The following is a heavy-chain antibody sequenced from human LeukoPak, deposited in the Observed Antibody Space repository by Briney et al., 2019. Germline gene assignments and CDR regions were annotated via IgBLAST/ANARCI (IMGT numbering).Heavy chain of an antibody. D-gene: IGHD3-3*01. V-gene: IGHV1-18*01. J-gene: IGHJ6*04. Sequence: ASVKVSCKASGYTFTSYGISWVRQAPGQGLEWMGWISAYNGNTNYAQKLQGRVTITTDTSTSTAYMELRSLRSDDTAVYYCARDVLLNSRTKWHSRLGVVTMDVWGKGTTVPVSS. CDR2: ISAYNGNT. CDR1: GYTFTSYG. CDR3: ARDVLLNSRTKWHSRLGVVTMDV.